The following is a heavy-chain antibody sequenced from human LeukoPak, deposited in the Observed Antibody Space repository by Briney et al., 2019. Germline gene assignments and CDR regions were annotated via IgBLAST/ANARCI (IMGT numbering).Heavy chain of an antibody. Sequence: PGGSLRLSCAASGFTVSSNYMSWVRQAPGKGLEWVSVIYSGGSTYYADSVKGRFTISRDNSKNTLYLQMNSLRAEDTAVHYCASRRGYSYGFDYWGQGTLVTVSS. J-gene: IGHJ4*02. CDR1: GFTVSSNY. CDR3: ASRRGYSYGFDY. CDR2: IYSGGST. V-gene: IGHV3-66*01. D-gene: IGHD5-18*01.